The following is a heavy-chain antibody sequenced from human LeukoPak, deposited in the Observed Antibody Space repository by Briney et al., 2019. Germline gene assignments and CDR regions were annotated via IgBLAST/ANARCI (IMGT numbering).Heavy chain of an antibody. V-gene: IGHV4-59*01. CDR2: IYYSGSST. D-gene: IGHD3-3*01. CDR1: GVSINSDY. CDR3: ARGTFWSGYYHDY. J-gene: IGHJ4*02. Sequence: SETLSLNCTVSGVSINSDYWSWVRQPPGKGLEWIGYIYYSGSSTNYNPSLKSRVTISLNTSKTQFSLKLSSVTAADTAVYYCARGTFWSGYYHDYWGQGTLVTVSS.